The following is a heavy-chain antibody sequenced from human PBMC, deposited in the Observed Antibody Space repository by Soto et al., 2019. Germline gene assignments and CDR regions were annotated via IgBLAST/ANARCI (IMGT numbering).Heavy chain of an antibody. J-gene: IGHJ6*02. V-gene: IGHV4-59*01. CDR3: SRVLFGYCGADCYPIDV. Sequence: SETLSLTCTVSGGSISSYYWSWIRQPPGKGLEWIGYMYNTGSTIYNPSLKSRVTISVDTSKNQFSLKLNSVTAADTAVYYCSRVLFGYCGADCYPIDVCGQGTTVTVSS. CDR1: GGSISSYY. D-gene: IGHD2-21*02. CDR2: MYNTGST.